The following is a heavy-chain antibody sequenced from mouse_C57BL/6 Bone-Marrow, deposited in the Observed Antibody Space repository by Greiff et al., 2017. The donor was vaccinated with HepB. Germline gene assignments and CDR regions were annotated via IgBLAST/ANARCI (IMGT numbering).Heavy chain of an antibody. CDR2: INYDGSST. CDR1: GFTFSDYY. J-gene: IGHJ2*01. D-gene: IGHD1-1*01. Sequence: EVQLVESEGGLVQPGSSMKLSCTASGFTFSDYYMAWVRQVPEKGLEWVANINYDGSSTYYLDSLKSRFIISRDNAKNILYLQMSSLKSEDTATYYCARLSYYDSSPFDYWGQGTTLTVSS. V-gene: IGHV5-16*01. CDR3: ARLSYYDSSPFDY.